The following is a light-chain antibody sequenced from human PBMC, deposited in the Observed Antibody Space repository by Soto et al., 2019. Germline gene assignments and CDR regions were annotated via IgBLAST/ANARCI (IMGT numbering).Light chain of an antibody. CDR1: HSVSSSF. V-gene: IGKV3-20*01. CDR3: QQYGSTHQT. Sequence: EIVLTQSPGTLSLSPGERATLSCRASHSVSSSFLAWYQQKPGQAPRLLIYGASDRAPGIPDRFTGSGSGTDFTLIISRLEPEDFAVYYCQQYGSTHQTFGQGTKVDIK. J-gene: IGKJ1*01. CDR2: GAS.